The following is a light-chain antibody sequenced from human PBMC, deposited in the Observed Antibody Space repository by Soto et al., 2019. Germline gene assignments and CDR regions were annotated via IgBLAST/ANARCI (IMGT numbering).Light chain of an antibody. CDR3: AAWDDSMITYV. V-gene: IGLV1-47*01. Sequence: QSVLTQPPSASGTPGQRVTISCSGSSSNVGSNYVYWYQQLPGTAPKLLIYTNNQRPSGVPDRFSGSKSGTSASLAISGLRSEDEADYYCAAWDDSMITYVFGTGTKGTVL. CDR1: SSNVGSNY. J-gene: IGLJ1*01. CDR2: TNN.